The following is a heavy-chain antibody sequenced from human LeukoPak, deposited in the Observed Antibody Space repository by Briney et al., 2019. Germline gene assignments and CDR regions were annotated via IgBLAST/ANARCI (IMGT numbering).Heavy chain of an antibody. J-gene: IGHJ6*03. CDR2: IYYSGST. CDR1: GGSISSSSYY. CDR3: ARHVQGSGNYYMDV. Sequence: PSETLSLTCTVSGGSISSSSYYWGWICQPPGKGLAWIAKIYYSGSTYYNPSLKSRATISVDTSKNQFSLKLTSVTAADTAVYYCARHVQGSGNYYMDVWGKGTTVTVSS. D-gene: IGHD3-10*01. V-gene: IGHV4-39*01.